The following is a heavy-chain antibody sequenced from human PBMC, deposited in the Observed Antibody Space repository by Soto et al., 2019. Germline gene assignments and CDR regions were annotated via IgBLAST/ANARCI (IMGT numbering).Heavy chain of an antibody. D-gene: IGHD2-2*01. J-gene: IGHJ6*02. V-gene: IGHV3-21*06. CDR3: ARDSDCHSTSCFFPPHV. CDR1: GFTFSDEN. CDR2: ISGGGSYI. Sequence: PGGFLRLSFSGSGFTFSDENMSWVRQVPGKGLEWVSGISGGGSYIFYADSVQGRISISRDNPKNSLFLEMNSLRVEDTAVYYCARDSDCHSTSCFFPPHVWGQGTTVTVSS.